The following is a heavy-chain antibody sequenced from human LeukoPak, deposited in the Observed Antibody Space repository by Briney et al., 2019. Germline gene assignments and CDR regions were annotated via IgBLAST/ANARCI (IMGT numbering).Heavy chain of an antibody. CDR2: ITSSSIYK. J-gene: IGHJ4*02. CDR3: ASSRYDSSGYYGIIGY. V-gene: IGHV3-21*01. CDR1: GFTFSRYS. Sequence: GGSLRLSCAASGFTFSRYSMNWVRQAPGKGLEWVSSITSSSIYKYYADSVKGRFTISRDNAKKSLYLQMNSLRAEDTAVYYCASSRYDSSGYYGIIGYRGQGTLVTVSS. D-gene: IGHD3-22*01.